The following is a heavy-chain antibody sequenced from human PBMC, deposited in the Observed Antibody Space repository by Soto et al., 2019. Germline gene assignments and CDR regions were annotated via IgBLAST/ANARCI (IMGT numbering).Heavy chain of an antibody. CDR3: AKDLRLWSKDYYYYGMDV. Sequence: QVQLVESGGGVVQPGRSLRLSCAASGFTFSSYGMHWVRQAPGKGLEWVAVISYDGSKEFYADSVKGRFTISRDNSKNTLYLQMNSLRAEDTAVYYCAKDLRLWSKDYYYYGMDVWGQGTTVTVPS. CDR2: ISYDGSKE. J-gene: IGHJ6*02. D-gene: IGHD5-18*01. CDR1: GFTFSSYG. V-gene: IGHV3-30*18.